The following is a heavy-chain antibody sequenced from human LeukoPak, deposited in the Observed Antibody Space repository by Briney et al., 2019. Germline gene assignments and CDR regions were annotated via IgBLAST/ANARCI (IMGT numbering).Heavy chain of an antibody. J-gene: IGHJ5*02. CDR3: ARVGSVLRFLEWLLSPNWFDP. CDR1: GYTFTSYD. CDR2: MNPNSGNT. D-gene: IGHD3-3*01. Sequence: ASVKVSCKASGYTFTSYDINWVRQATGQGLEWMGWMNPNSGNTGYAQKFQGRVTMTRNTSISTAYTELSSLRSEDTAVYYCARVGSVLRFLEWLLSPNWFDPWGQGTLVTVSS. V-gene: IGHV1-8*01.